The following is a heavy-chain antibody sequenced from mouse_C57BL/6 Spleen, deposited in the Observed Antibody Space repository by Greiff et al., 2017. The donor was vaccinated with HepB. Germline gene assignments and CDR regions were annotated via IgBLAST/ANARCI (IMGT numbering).Heavy chain of an antibody. D-gene: IGHD1-1*01. CDR1: GYTFTDYY. Sequence: EVQLQQSGPELVKPGASVKISCKASGYTFTDYYMNWVKQSHGKSLEWIGDINPNNGGTSYNQKFKGKATLTVDKSSSTAYMELRSLTSEDSAVYYCARTYTTDAMDYWGQGTSVTVSS. CDR3: ARTYTTDAMDY. J-gene: IGHJ4*01. CDR2: INPNNGGT. V-gene: IGHV1-26*01.